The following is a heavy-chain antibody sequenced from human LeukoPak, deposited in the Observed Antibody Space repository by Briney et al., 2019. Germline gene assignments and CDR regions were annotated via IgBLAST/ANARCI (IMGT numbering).Heavy chain of an antibody. Sequence: GRSLRLSCAAAGFTFSSYGMHWVRQAPGKGLEWVAFIWYDGSNKYYADSVKGRFTISRDNSKNTLYLQMNSLRAEDTAVYYCARARSRYSSGRRVGYFDYWGQGTLVTVSS. CDR1: GFTFSSYG. CDR2: IWYDGSNK. V-gene: IGHV3-33*01. D-gene: IGHD6-19*01. CDR3: ARARSRYSSGRRVGYFDY. J-gene: IGHJ4*02.